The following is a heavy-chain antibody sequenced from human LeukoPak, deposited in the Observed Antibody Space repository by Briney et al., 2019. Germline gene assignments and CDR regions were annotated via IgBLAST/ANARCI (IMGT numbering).Heavy chain of an antibody. V-gene: IGHV1-18*01. CDR3: ARVDETIVVVPAAIRPYYYYYMDV. CDR2: ISAYNGNT. J-gene: IGHJ6*03. Sequence: ASVKVSCKASGYTFTSYGISWVRQAPGQGLEWMGWISAYNGNTNYAQKLQGRVTMTTDTSTSTAYMELRSLRSDDTAVYYCARVDETIVVVPAAIRPYYYYYMDVWGKGTTVTVSS. CDR1: GYTFTSYG. D-gene: IGHD2-2*02.